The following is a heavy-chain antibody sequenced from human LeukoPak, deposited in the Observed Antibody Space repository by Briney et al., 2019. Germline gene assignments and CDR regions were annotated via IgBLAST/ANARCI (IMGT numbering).Heavy chain of an antibody. CDR3: ARDNSVRDEAWWFNP. D-gene: IGHD5-24*01. CDR2: IIPIFGTA. J-gene: IGHJ5*02. Sequence: SVKVSCKASGYTFTSYGISWVRQAPGQGLEWMGGIIPIFGTATYAQKFQGRVTLTRDMSTSTDYLELSSLRSEDTAVYYCARDNSVRDEAWWFNPWGQGTLVTVSS. CDR1: GYTFTSYG. V-gene: IGHV1-69*05.